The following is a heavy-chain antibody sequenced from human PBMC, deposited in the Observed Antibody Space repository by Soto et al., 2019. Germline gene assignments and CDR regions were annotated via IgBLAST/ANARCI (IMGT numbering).Heavy chain of an antibody. CDR2: IYYSGST. D-gene: IGHD3-16*02. V-gene: IGHV4-31*03. J-gene: IGHJ3*02. CDR1: GGSISSGGYY. Sequence: PSETLSLTCTVSGGSISSGGYYWSWIRQHPGKGLEWIGYIYYSGSTYYNPSLKSRVTISVDTSKNQFSLKLSSVTAADTAVYYCARGLSSPEYGYVWGSYLGGAFDIWGQGTMVTVSS. CDR3: ARGLSSPEYGYVWGSYLGGAFDI.